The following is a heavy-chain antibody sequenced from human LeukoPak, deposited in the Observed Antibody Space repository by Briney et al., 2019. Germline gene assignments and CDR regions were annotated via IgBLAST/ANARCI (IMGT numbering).Heavy chain of an antibody. Sequence: SETLSLTCIVSGGSISSYYCSWIRQPPGKGLEWIGYIYYTESASNNPSLKSRVTISVDTSKNHLSLKLSSVTAADTAVYYCARSIASRPFFDYWGQGNLVTVSS. V-gene: IGHV4-59*01. D-gene: IGHD6-6*01. CDR3: ARSIASRPFFDY. J-gene: IGHJ4*02. CDR1: GGSISSYY. CDR2: IYYTESA.